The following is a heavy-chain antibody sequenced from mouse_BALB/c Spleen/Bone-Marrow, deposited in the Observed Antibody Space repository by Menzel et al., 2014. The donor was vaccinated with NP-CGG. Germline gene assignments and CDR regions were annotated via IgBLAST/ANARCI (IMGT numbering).Heavy chain of an antibody. CDR2: IDPANGNT. Sequence: VHVKQSGAELVKPGASVKLSCTASGFNIKDTYMHWVKQRPEQGLEWIGRIDPANGNTKYDPKFQGKATITADTSSNTAYLQLSSLTSEDTAVYYCANYDYGWYFDVWGAGTTATVSS. CDR3: ANYDYGWYFDV. V-gene: IGHV14-3*02. J-gene: IGHJ1*01. CDR1: GFNIKDTY. D-gene: IGHD2-4*01.